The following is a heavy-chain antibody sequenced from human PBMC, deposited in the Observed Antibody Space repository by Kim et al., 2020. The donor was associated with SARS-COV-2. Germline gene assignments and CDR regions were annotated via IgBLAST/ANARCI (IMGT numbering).Heavy chain of an antibody. J-gene: IGHJ4*02. Sequence: SETLSLTCAVYGGSFSGYYWSWIRQPPGKGLEWIGEINHSGSTNYNPSLKSRVTISVDTSKNQFSLKLSSVTAADTAVYYCARVSHFYGSGSYYAPFDYWGQGTLVTVSS. V-gene: IGHV4-34*01. CDR2: INHSGST. D-gene: IGHD3-10*01. CDR3: ARVSHFYGSGSYYAPFDY. CDR1: GGSFSGYY.